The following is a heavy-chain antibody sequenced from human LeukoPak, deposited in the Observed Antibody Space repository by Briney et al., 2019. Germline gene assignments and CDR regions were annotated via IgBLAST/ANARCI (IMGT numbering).Heavy chain of an antibody. D-gene: IGHD4-17*01. CDR2: IHSTDSHA. CDR1: GFTLTNYW. CDR3: AGARHGDFRWDY. J-gene: IGHJ4*02. Sequence: GESLQISSQDSGFTLTNYWIGWVRQMPGKGLEWMGIIHSTDSHAKYSPSFQGQVTISVDKSISTAYLQWRGLKASDTAMYYCAGARHGDFRWDYWGQGTLVTVSS. V-gene: IGHV5-51*01.